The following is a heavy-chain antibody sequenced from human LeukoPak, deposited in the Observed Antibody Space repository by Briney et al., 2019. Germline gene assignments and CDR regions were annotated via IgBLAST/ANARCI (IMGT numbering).Heavy chain of an antibody. Sequence: GESLKISCKGSGYSFTSYWIGWVRQLPGKGLEWMGIIYPGDSDTRYSPSFQGQVTISADKSISTAYLQWSSLKASDTAMYYCARQTDKWELLLEGFDYWGQGTLVTVSS. CDR1: GYSFTSYW. J-gene: IGHJ4*02. CDR3: ARQTDKWELLLEGFDY. V-gene: IGHV5-51*01. D-gene: IGHD1-26*01. CDR2: IYPGDSDT.